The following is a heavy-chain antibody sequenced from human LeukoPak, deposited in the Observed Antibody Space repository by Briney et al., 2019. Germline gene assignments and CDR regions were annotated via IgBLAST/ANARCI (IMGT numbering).Heavy chain of an antibody. V-gene: IGHV1-8*02. CDR3: ARVPTIFGVVNTGYYGMDV. CDR2: MNPNSGNT. D-gene: IGHD3-3*01. CDR1: GYTFTSYY. J-gene: IGHJ6*02. Sequence: ASVKVSCKASGYTFTSYYMHWVRQAPGQGLEWMGWMNPNSGNTGYAQKFQGRVTMTRNTSISTAYMELSSLRSEDTAVYYCARVPTIFGVVNTGYYGMDVWGQGTTVTVSS.